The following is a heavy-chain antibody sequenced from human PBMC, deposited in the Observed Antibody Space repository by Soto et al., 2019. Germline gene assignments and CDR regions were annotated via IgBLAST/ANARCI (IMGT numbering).Heavy chain of an antibody. CDR3: ARGLTAMETYYFDY. CDR1: GGSISSYY. CDR2: IYYSGST. V-gene: IGHV4-59*01. J-gene: IGHJ4*02. Sequence: SETLSLTCTVSGGSISSYYWSWIRQPPGKGLEWIGYIYYSGSTNYNPSLKSRVTISVDTSKNQFSLKLSSVTAADTAVYYCARGLTAMETYYFDYWGQGTPVTVSS. D-gene: IGHD5-18*01.